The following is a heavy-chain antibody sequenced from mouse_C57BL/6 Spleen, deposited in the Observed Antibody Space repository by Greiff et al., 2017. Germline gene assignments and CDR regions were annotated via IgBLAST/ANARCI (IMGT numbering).Heavy chain of an antibody. V-gene: IGHV1-15*01. CDR1: GYTFTDYE. J-gene: IGHJ1*03. CDR2: IDPETGGT. Sequence: QVQLQQSGAELVRPGASVTLSCKASGYTFTDYEMHWVKQTPVHGLEWIGAIDPETGGTAYNQKFKGKAILTADKSSSTAYMELRSLTSEDSAVYYFTINYPYWYCDVWGTGTTVTVSS. D-gene: IGHD2-1*01. CDR3: TINYPYWYCDV.